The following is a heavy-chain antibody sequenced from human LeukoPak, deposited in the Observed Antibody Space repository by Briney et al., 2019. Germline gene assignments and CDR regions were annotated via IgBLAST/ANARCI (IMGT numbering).Heavy chain of an antibody. V-gene: IGHV4-59*01. CDR3: AREDSSSWAFDY. CDR2: IYYSGST. D-gene: IGHD6-13*01. Sequence: PSETLSLTCTVSGGSISSYYWSWIRQPPGKGLEWIGYIYYSGSTNYNPSLKSRVTISVDTSKNQFSLKLSSVTAADTAAYYCAREDSSSWAFDYWGQGTLVTVSS. CDR1: GGSISSYY. J-gene: IGHJ4*02.